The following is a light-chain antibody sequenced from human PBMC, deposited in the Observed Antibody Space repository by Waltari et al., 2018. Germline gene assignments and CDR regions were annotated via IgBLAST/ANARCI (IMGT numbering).Light chain of an antibody. CDR1: QSLFSTSNSKTY. CDR2: WGS. J-gene: IGKJ5*01. Sequence: DIVMTQSPDFLAVSLGERATINCKPSQSLFSTSNSKTYISWYQQKPGQPPKLLIYWGSTRGSGVPDRVSGSGSGTDFTLTISSLQAEDVAVYYCHHYYIPPLTFGQGTRLEIK. V-gene: IGKV4-1*01. CDR3: HHYYIPPLT.